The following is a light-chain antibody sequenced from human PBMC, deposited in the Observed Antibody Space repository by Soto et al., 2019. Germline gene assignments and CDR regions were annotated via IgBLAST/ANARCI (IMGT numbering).Light chain of an antibody. V-gene: IGKV1-6*01. J-gene: IGKJ5*01. CDR1: EDIRNE. CDR3: VHDYIDPLT. Sequence: AIQMTQSPSSLSASVGDRVNITCRASEDIRNELTWYQQKPGTAPKLLICAASSLQSGVPSMFIGSGAVTDCTLTISSLQPEDFATYSCVHDYIDPLTCGQGTRLEIK. CDR2: AAS.